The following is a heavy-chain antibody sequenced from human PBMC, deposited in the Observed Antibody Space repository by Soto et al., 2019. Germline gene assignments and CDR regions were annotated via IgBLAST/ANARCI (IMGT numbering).Heavy chain of an antibody. CDR1: GFTFSSYA. J-gene: IGHJ4*02. CDR3: ARDRYSSSSGIYFDY. D-gene: IGHD6-6*01. CDR2: ISGSGAST. Sequence: PGGSLRLSCAASGFTFSSYAMSWVRQAPGEGLEWVSGISGSGASTYYADSVKGRFTISRDNSKNTLYLQMNSLRAEDTAVYYCARDRYSSSSGIYFDYWGRGTLVTVSS. V-gene: IGHV3-23*01.